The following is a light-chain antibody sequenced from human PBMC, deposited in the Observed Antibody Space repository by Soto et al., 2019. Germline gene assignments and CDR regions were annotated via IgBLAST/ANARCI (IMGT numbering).Light chain of an antibody. CDR2: EVV. CDR3: SSHTSSTYWV. Sequence: QYALTQPASVSGSPGQSVTISCTGTSSDIGAYNFVSWYQQHPGKAPKLLVYEVVRGLSDRFSGSKSGTTAFLTISGLQAEDEADYYCSSHTSSTYWVFGTGTKLTVL. J-gene: IGLJ3*02. V-gene: IGLV2-14*01. CDR1: SSDIGAYNF.